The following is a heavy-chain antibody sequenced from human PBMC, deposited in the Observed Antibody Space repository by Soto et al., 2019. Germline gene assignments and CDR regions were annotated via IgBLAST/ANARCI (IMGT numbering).Heavy chain of an antibody. CDR3: ARDKITGLFDY. V-gene: IGHV1-3*01. D-gene: IGHD2-8*02. CDR2: INAGNGNT. J-gene: IGHJ4*02. Sequence: ASVKVSCKASGYTFTSYVMHWVRQTPGQRLEWMGWINAGNGNTKYSQKFQGRVTITRDTSASTAYMELSSLRSEDTAVYYCARDKITGLFDYWGQGTLVTVSS. CDR1: GYTFTSYV.